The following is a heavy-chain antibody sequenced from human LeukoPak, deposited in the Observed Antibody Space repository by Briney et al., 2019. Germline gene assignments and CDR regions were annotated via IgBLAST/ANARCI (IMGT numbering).Heavy chain of an antibody. J-gene: IGHJ4*02. CDR1: GFTFSSYA. Sequence: PGRSLRLSCAASGFTFSSYAMQWVRQAPGKGLEWVAVISYDGSNKYYADSAKGRFTISRDNSKNTLYLQMNSLRAEDTAVYYCARDLGPYCTNGVCYGAGYWGQGTLVTVSS. CDR2: ISYDGSNK. D-gene: IGHD2-8*01. V-gene: IGHV3-30*04. CDR3: ARDLGPYCTNGVCYGAGY.